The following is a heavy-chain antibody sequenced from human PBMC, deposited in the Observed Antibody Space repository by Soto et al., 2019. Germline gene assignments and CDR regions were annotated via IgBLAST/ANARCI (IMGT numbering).Heavy chain of an antibody. V-gene: IGHV1-2*02. D-gene: IGHD2-21*02. CDR1: GYTFTGYY. CDR2: INPYTGGT. Sequence: ASVKVSCKASGYTFTGYYVLWVRQAPGQGPECMGWINPYTGGTNYAQKFQGRATMTRDTSISTAYMELSKLISDDTAVYYCAAQFHHCGGDCYRGPYFGMDVWGQGTTVTVSS. CDR3: AAQFHHCGGDCYRGPYFGMDV. J-gene: IGHJ6*02.